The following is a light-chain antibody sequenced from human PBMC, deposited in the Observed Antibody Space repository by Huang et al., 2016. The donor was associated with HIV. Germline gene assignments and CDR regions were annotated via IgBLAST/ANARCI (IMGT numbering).Light chain of an antibody. J-gene: IGKJ3*01. CDR1: QHITNN. V-gene: IGKV1-39*01. Sequence: DIRMTQSPSSLSASVGDRVTITCRASQHITNNLNWYQQRPGKAPRLLIYATSTLQNGVTSRFRCSGSGTDFSLTITNLQPEDFATYSCQQYYTSPRVTFGPGTK. CDR3: QQYYTSPRVT. CDR2: ATS.